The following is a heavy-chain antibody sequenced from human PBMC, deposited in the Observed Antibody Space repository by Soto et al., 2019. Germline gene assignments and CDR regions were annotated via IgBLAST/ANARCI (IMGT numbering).Heavy chain of an antibody. CDR2: IIPNFGTA. CDR1: GGTFSSYA. J-gene: IGHJ5*02. CDR3: ARDRATVVVAATHWFDP. V-gene: IGHV1-69*13. D-gene: IGHD2-15*01. Sequence: SVKVSCKASGGTFSSYAISWVRQAPGQGLEWMGGIIPNFGTANYAQKFQGRVTITADASTSTAYMELSSLRSEYTAVYFCARDRATVVVAATHWFDPWGQGTLVTVSS.